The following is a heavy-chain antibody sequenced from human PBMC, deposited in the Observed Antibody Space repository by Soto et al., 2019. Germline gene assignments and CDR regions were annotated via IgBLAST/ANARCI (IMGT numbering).Heavy chain of an antibody. CDR1: GGSISSSSYY. CDR3: ARLSVTTGRDY. D-gene: IGHD4-17*01. CDR2: IYYSGST. J-gene: IGHJ4*02. Sequence: QLQLQESGPGLVKPSETLSLTCTVSGGSISSSSYYWGWIRQPPGKGLEWIGSIYYSGSTYYNPSLKSRVTISVDTSKNQFSLKLSSVTAADTAVYYCARLSVTTGRDYWGQGTLVTVSS. V-gene: IGHV4-39*01.